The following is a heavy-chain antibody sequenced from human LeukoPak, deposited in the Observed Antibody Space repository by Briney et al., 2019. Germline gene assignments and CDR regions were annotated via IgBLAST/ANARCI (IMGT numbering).Heavy chain of an antibody. CDR1: GGTFSSYA. V-gene: IGHV1-69*04. CDR2: IIPILGIA. D-gene: IGHD6-13*01. Sequence: ASVKVSCKASGGTFSSYAISWVRQAPGQGLEWMGRIIPILGIANYAQKFQGRVTITADKSTSTAYMELGSLRSEDTAVYYCAREPQAIAAAIKYYFDYWGQGTLVTVSS. J-gene: IGHJ4*02. CDR3: AREPQAIAAAIKYYFDY.